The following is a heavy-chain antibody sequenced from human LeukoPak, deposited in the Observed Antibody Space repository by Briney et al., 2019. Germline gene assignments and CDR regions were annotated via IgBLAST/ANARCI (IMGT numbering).Heavy chain of an antibody. CDR2: ISPDGSTT. V-gene: IGHV3-74*01. J-gene: IGHJ4*02. CDR1: GFTFSSYG. D-gene: IGHD3-3*01. CDR3: TRDFDFSSAI. Sequence: PGGSLRLSCAASGFTFSSYGMSWVRQAPGKGLVWVSRISPDGSTTGHADSVKGRFTTSRDNAKNTLFLQMNSLRAEDTAVYYCTRDFDFSSAIWGQGTLVTVSS.